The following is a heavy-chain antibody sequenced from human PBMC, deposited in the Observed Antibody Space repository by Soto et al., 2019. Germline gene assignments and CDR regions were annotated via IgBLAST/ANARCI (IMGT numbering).Heavy chain of an antibody. D-gene: IGHD2-15*01. Sequence: SETLSLTCTVSGGSVNSNSYSWGWIRQSPGKGLEWIATIYASENTYYNPSLLSRVTISVDTSKNEFSLRLTSVTAADTGVYYCALHQYTGPAATGRFDPWGQGTLVTVSS. CDR1: GGSVNSNSYS. J-gene: IGHJ5*02. CDR2: IYASENT. CDR3: ALHQYTGPAATGRFDP. V-gene: IGHV4-39*01.